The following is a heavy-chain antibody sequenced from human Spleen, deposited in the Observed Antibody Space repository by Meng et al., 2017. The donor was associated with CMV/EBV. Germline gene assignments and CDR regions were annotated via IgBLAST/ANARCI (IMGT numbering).Heavy chain of an antibody. CDR2: IGNDGSNE. V-gene: IGHV3-30*02. Sequence: GESLKISCAVSGLSFRSYGMNWVRQAPGKGLEWVAFIGNDGSNEYHADAVKGRFTVSRDNSQKKLYLQLNSLRPEDTAVYYCARDGYSGYDWLQINYYYYGMDVWGQGTTVTVSS. J-gene: IGHJ6*02. CDR1: GLSFRSYG. CDR3: ARDGYSGYDWLQINYYYYGMDV. D-gene: IGHD5-12*01.